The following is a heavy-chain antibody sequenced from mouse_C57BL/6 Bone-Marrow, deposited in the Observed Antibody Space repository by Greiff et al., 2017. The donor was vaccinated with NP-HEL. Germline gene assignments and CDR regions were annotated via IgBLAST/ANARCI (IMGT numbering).Heavy chain of an antibody. CDR2: IDPEDGDT. J-gene: IGHJ2*01. Sequence: EVQLQESGAELVRPGASVKLSCTASGFNFKDYYMHWVKQRPEQGLEWIGRIDPEDGDTEYAPKFQGKATLTADTSSNTAYLQLSSLTSEDTAVYYCAPILYDYGHYFDYWGQGTTLTVSS. D-gene: IGHD1-1*01. CDR3: APILYDYGHYFDY. V-gene: IGHV14-1*01. CDR1: GFNFKDYY.